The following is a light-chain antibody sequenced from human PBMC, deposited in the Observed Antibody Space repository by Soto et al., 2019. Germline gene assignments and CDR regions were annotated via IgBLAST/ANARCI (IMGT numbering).Light chain of an antibody. CDR1: QSVRSN. V-gene: IGKV3-15*01. CDR2: GAS. Sequence: EIVMTQSPATLSVSTGERATLSCRARQSVRSNLAWYQQKPGQAPRLLIYGASTRATGIPARFSGSGSGTEFTLTVSSLQSEDFAVYYCQQYNNWPPNTFGQGTKLEIK. CDR3: QQYNNWPPNT. J-gene: IGKJ2*01.